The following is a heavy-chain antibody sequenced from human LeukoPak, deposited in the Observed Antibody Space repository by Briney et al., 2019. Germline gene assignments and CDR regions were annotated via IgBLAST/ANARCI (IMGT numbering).Heavy chain of an antibody. Sequence: ASVKLSCKASGYTFTGYYMHWDRKAPGQGLEWMGWINPNIDGTNYAQKFHGSVTMTRDTSISTAYMELSRVRSDDTAVYYCHQAGNGNDANFDYWGEGTLVSVSS. D-gene: IGHD1-1*01. V-gene: IGHV1-2*02. J-gene: IGHJ4*02. CDR1: GYTFTGYY. CDR2: INPNIDGT. CDR3: HQAGNGNDANFDY.